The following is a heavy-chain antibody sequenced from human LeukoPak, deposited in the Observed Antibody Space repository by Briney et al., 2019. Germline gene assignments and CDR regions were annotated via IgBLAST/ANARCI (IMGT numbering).Heavy chain of an antibody. CDR3: ARGRRSSGWYPHWDY. J-gene: IGHJ4*02. Sequence: PSETLSLTCAVYGGSFSGYYWNWIRQPPGKGLEWIGEINHSGSTNYNPSLKSRVTISVDTSKNQFSLKLSSVTAADTAVYYCARGRRSSGWYPHWDYWGQGTLVTVSS. V-gene: IGHV4-34*01. CDR1: GGSFSGYY. D-gene: IGHD6-19*01. CDR2: INHSGST.